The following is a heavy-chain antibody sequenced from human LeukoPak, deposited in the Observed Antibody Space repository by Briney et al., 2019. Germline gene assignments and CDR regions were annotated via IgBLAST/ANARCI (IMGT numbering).Heavy chain of an antibody. Sequence: QPGGSLRLSCAASGFTFDDYAMHWVRQAPGKGLEWVSGISWNSGSIGYADSVKGRFTISRDNAKNSLYLQMNSLRAEDMALYYCAKGSYGSGGYPDYWGQGTLVTVSS. J-gene: IGHJ4*02. CDR2: ISWNSGSI. V-gene: IGHV3-9*03. CDR3: AKGSYGSGGYPDY. CDR1: GFTFDDYA. D-gene: IGHD3-10*01.